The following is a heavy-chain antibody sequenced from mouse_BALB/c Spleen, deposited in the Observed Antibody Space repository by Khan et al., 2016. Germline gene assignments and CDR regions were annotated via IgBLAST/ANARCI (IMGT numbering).Heavy chain of an antibody. J-gene: IGHJ3*01. V-gene: IGHV5-9-1*01. CDR1: GFTFSSYA. Sequence: EVELVESGGGLVKPGGSLKLSCAASGFTFSSYAMSWVRQTPEKRLEWVATISSGGSYTYYPDSVKGRFTLSRDTAKNTLYLQMSSLRSEDTAMYYCAPITTATVAYWGQGTLVTVSA. D-gene: IGHD1-2*01. CDR2: ISSGGSYT. CDR3: APITTATVAY.